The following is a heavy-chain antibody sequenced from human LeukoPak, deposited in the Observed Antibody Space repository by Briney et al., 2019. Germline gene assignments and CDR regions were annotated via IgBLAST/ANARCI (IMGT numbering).Heavy chain of an antibody. D-gene: IGHD1-26*01. CDR1: GYTFTDYY. Sequence: GASVKVSCKASGYTFTDYYMNWVRQAPGQGLEWMGWINPNSGGTNYAQKFQGRVTMTRDTSITTAYMEMSSLRSDDTAMYYCTSALGSDYWGQGTLVTVSS. J-gene: IGHJ4*02. CDR3: TSALGSDY. CDR2: INPNSGGT. V-gene: IGHV1-2*02.